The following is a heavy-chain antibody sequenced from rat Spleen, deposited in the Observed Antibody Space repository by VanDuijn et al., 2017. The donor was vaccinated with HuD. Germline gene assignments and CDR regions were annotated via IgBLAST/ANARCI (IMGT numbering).Heavy chain of an antibody. J-gene: IGHJ2*01. CDR2: IIYDGSST. CDR3: ASLLQWSPFDY. Sequence: EVQLVESGGGLVQPGNSLKLSCVVSGFTFSDYAMAWVRQSPKKGLEWVATIIYDGSSTYYRDSVKGRFTVSRDNAKSTLYLQIDSLRSEDTATYYCASLLQWSPFDYWGQGVMVTVSS. V-gene: IGHV5-17*01. CDR1: GFTFSDYA. D-gene: IGHD1-1*01.